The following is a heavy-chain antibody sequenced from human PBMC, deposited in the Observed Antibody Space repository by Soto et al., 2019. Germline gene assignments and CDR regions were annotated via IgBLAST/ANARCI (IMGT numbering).Heavy chain of an antibody. CDR2: ITWNGGNT. D-gene: IGHD3-3*01. CDR3: ARETLSFGSALDV. V-gene: IGHV3-43*01. Sequence: LXXSCAACGFRFDDYNIHLVRQAPGKGLEWVSLITWNGGNTYYADSVKGRFTISRDGTTKSVSLQMTSLKTEDTGLYYCARETLSFGSALDVWGQGTKVTVYS. J-gene: IGHJ6*02. CDR1: GFRFDDYN.